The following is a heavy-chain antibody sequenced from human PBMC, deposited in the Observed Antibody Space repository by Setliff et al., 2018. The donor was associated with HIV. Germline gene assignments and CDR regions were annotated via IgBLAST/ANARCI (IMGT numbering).Heavy chain of an antibody. CDR2: IHPGDSDI. Sequence: GESLKISCKGSGYRFTTYWIAWVRQMPGKGLEWMGIIHPGDSDIRYSPSFQGQVTISADKSSSTAYLQWSSLKASDTAMYYCANSHSAYFVDAFDIWGQGTMVTVSS. CDR3: ANSHSAYFVDAFDI. D-gene: IGHD3-22*01. CDR1: GYRFTTYW. V-gene: IGHV5-51*01. J-gene: IGHJ3*02.